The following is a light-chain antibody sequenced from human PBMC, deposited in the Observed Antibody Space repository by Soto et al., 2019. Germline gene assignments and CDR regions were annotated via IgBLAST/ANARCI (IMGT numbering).Light chain of an antibody. J-gene: IGLJ2*01. CDR1: SSDFGGYNY. V-gene: IGLV2-14*03. Sequence: QSALTQPASVSGSPGQSITISCSGTSSDFGGYNYVSWYQQHPGKAPKLLIYDVTNRPSGVSNRFSGSKYGNTASLPISGLQDADEGDYYCSSYTTSTTVVAFGGGTKVTVL. CDR3: SSYTTSTTVVA. CDR2: DVT.